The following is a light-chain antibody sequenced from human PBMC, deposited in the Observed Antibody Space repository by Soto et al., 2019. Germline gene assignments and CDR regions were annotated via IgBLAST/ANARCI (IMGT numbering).Light chain of an antibody. CDR3: QQHGSLPLT. Sequence: QCAIILTHFTSERAIHSGKVIRSVTNNYLAWHQQKPGQTPRLLIYDASSRATGIPARFSGSGSGTDFTFTISRLQPEDFAVYYCQQHGSLPLTFGQGTRLEIK. CDR1: RSVTNNY. CDR2: DAS. V-gene: IGKV3-20*01. J-gene: IGKJ5*01.